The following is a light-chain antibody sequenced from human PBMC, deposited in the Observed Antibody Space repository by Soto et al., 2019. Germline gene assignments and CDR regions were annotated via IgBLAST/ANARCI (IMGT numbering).Light chain of an antibody. J-gene: IGLJ1*01. V-gene: IGLV2-14*01. CDR3: SSFTTYRVYV. CDR2: EVT. CDR1: SSDFGGYNY. Sequence: QSALTQPASVSGSPGQSITISCTGSSSDFGGYNYVSWYQHHPGKSXKLMIYEVTNRPSGVSDRFSGSKSGNTASLTISGLQAEDEAVYYCSSFTTYRVYVFGPGTKVTVL.